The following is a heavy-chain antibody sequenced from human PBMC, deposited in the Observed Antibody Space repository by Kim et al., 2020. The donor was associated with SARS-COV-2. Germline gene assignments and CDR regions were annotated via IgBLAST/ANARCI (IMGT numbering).Heavy chain of an antibody. CDR1: GCTFSSYS. CDR2: INAVNGTA. J-gene: IGHJ6*03. D-gene: IGHD3-10*01. CDR3: AGGRFREYLLAFYYFDV. V-gene: IGHV1-69*06. Sequence: SVKVSCKASGCTFSSYSINWVRQAPGQGLEWMGGINAVNGTAKYSQKFQGRVTITADTSASTAYMELSSLRSEDTAVYYCAGGRFREYLLAFYYFDVCG.